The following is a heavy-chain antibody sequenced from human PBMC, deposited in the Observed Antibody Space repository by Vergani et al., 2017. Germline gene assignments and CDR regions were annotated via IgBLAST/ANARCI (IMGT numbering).Heavy chain of an antibody. CDR1: GASVNSYY. J-gene: IGHJ4*02. CDR2: VSFRGDT. CDR3: ARSRIYYGAGSPDY. V-gene: IGHV4-59*02. D-gene: IGHD3-10*01. Sequence: QVKLQESGPGLVKPSETLSLTCTVSGASVNSYYWSWIRQPPGKGLEWMGYVSFRGDTRYDPSVKGRMTISLNTSSNQFSLYLTSVTAADTAVYYCARSRIYYGAGSPDYWGQGTLVTVSS.